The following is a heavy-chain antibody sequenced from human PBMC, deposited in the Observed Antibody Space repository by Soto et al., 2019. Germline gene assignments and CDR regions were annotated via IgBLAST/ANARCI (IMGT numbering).Heavy chain of an antibody. CDR3: SKDSRLTPYYQDLDY. V-gene: IGHV3-23*01. CDR2: MDTNGGAT. Sequence: DVQLLESGGGLVQPGGSLRLSCVASGFTFSTNAMSWVRQAPGKGLEWVSAMDTNGGATYYADSVKGRFNISRDNSQNTLYLQMHSLRAEDTAVYHCSKDSRLTPYYQDLDYWGQGTLVTVSS. CDR1: GFTFSTNA. D-gene: IGHD3-9*01. J-gene: IGHJ4*02.